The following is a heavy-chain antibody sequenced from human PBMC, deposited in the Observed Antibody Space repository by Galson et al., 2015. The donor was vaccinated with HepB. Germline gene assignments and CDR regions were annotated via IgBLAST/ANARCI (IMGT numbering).Heavy chain of an antibody. CDR1: GYTFTSYG. D-gene: IGHD6-13*01. V-gene: IGHV1-18*04. CDR3: ARDKAAAGTYYYYGMDV. Sequence: SVKVSCKASGYTFTSYGISWVRQAPGQGLEWMGWISAYNGNTNYAQKLQGRVTMTTDTSTSTAYMELRSLRSDDTAVYYCARDKAAAGTYYYYGMDVWGQGTTVTVSS. CDR2: ISAYNGNT. J-gene: IGHJ6*02.